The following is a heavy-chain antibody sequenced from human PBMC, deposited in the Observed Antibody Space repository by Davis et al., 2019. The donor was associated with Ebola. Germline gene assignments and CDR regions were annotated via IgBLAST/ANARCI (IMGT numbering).Heavy chain of an antibody. D-gene: IGHD6-13*01. V-gene: IGHV7-4-1*02. Sequence: AASVKVSCKASGYTFTSYDMNWVRQAPGQGLEWMGWINTNTGNPTYAQGFTGRFAFTLDTSVSTAYLQISSLKAEDTAVYYCAREPHSSSWQFDYWGQGTLVTVSS. CDR2: INTNTGNP. CDR1: GYTFTSYD. CDR3: AREPHSSSWQFDY. J-gene: IGHJ4*02.